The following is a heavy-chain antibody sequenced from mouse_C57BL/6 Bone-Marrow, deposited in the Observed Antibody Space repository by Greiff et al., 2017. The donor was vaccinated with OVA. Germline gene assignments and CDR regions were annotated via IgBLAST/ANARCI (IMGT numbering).Heavy chain of an antibody. D-gene: IGHD4-1*01. CDR2: IWWDDDK. Sequence: QVTLKVSGPGILQPSQTLSLTCSFSGFSLSTFGMGVGWIRQPSGKGLEWLAHIWWDDDKYYNPALKSRLTISKATSKNQVFLKNANVNTADTATYYCARISGTGAMDYWGQGTSVTVSS. J-gene: IGHJ4*01. CDR3: ARISGTGAMDY. CDR1: GFSLSTFGMG. V-gene: IGHV8-8*01.